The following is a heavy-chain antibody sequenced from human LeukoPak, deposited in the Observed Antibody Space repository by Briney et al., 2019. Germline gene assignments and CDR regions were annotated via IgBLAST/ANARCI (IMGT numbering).Heavy chain of an antibody. V-gene: IGHV3-23*01. CDR2: ISGSGGST. D-gene: IGHD3-3*01. J-gene: IGHJ4*02. Sequence: GGSLRLSCAASGFTFSSYAMSWVRQAPGKGLEWVSAISGSGGSTYYADSVKGRFTISRDNSKNTLYLQMNSLRAEDTAVYYCARSSQRITIFGEDWGQGILVTVSS. CDR3: ARSSQRITIFGED. CDR1: GFTFSSYA.